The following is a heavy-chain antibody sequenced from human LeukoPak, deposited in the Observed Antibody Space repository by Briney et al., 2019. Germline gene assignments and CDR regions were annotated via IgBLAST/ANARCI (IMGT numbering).Heavy chain of an antibody. Sequence: GASVKVSCKASGGTFSSYAISWVRQAPGQGLEWMGWINPTSGATKYAQKFEGRVTMTRDTAISTAYMELSRLTSDDTAVYYCASWRGNVDSWSGPFDYWGQGSLVTVSS. J-gene: IGHJ4*02. CDR1: GGTFSSYA. CDR3: ASWRGNVDSWSGPFDY. CDR2: INPTSGAT. V-gene: IGHV1-2*02. D-gene: IGHD3-3*01.